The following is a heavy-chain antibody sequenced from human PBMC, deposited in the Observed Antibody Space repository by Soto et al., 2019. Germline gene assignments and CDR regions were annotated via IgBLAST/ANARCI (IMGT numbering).Heavy chain of an antibody. Sequence: PSETLSLTGTVSGGSISSSSYYWGWIRQPPGKGLEWIGSIYYSGSTYYNPSLKSRVTISVDTSKNQFSLKLSSVTAADTAVYYCARTDYVWGSDQTNWFDPWGQGTLVTVSS. J-gene: IGHJ5*02. D-gene: IGHD3-16*01. CDR3: ARTDYVWGSDQTNWFDP. CDR1: GGSISSSSYY. V-gene: IGHV4-39*01. CDR2: IYYSGST.